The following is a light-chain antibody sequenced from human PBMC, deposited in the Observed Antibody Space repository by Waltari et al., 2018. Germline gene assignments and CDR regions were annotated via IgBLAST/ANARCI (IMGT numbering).Light chain of an antibody. V-gene: IGKV1-5*01. Sequence: DIQMTQSPSTLPASVGDRFTITCRASQSISSWLAWYQQKSGKAPKLLIYDASILESGVPSRFSGSGSGTEFTLTISSLQPDDFATYYCQQYDSWSRYTFGQGTKVEIK. J-gene: IGKJ2*01. CDR3: QQYDSWSRYT. CDR2: DAS. CDR1: QSISSW.